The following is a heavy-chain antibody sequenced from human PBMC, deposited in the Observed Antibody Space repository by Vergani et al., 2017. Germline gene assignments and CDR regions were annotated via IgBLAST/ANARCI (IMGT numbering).Heavy chain of an antibody. J-gene: IGHJ5*02. CDR1: GNSISHDDYY. CDR3: ARRPLFRKGFDP. Sequence: QVQLQQSGPGLVEPSQTLSLTCSVSGNSISHDDYYWNWIRQTPGKGLEWIGFISNGGHTYYNPSLQNRFIISADTSSNQFYLTVTSVTAADTGIYFCARRPLFRKGFDPWGQGSLVTVSS. D-gene: IGHD1-14*01. CDR2: ISNGGHT. V-gene: IGHV4-30-4*08.